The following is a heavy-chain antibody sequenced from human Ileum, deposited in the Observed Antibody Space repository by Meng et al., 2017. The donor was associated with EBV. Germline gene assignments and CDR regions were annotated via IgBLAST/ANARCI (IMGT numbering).Heavy chain of an antibody. CDR1: GGTFSNYA. V-gene: IGHV1-69*06. CDR2: IIPIFATP. CDR3: ARWAGHCSSANCFPPLDY. Sequence: HVQLVSSGAEVKNPGSSVKVSCKASGGTFSNYAISWVRQAPGQGLEWMGGIIPIFATPNYAQKFQDRITITADTSTTTAYMELSSLTSEDTAIYYCARWAGHCSSANCFPPLDYWGQGTLVTVSS. D-gene: IGHD2-2*03. J-gene: IGHJ4*02.